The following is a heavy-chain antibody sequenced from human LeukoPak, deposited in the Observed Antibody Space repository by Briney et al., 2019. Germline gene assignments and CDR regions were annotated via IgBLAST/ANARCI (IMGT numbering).Heavy chain of an antibody. D-gene: IGHD2-2*01. CDR2: IYYRGST. CDR1: GGSISSYY. J-gene: IGHJ4*02. V-gene: IGHV4-59*01. CDR3: ARVRGDCSSTSCYPTHFDY. Sequence: SETLSLTCTVSGGSISSYYWSWIRQPPGKGLEWIGYIYYRGSTNYNPSLKSRVTISVDTSKNQFSLKLSSVTAADTAVYYCARVRGDCSSTSCYPTHFDYWGQGTLVTVSS.